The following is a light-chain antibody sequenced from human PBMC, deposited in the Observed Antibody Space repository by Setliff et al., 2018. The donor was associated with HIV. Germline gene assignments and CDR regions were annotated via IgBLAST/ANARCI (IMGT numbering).Light chain of an antibody. CDR2: WAS. J-gene: IGKJ1*01. Sequence: DIVMTQSPDSLAVSLGERATINCKSSQSVLYSSNSKNYLAWYQQKPGQPPKLLIYWASTRESGVPDRFSGSGSGTDFTFTISSLQAEDVAVYYCQQYYSTPWTFGQGTKVDIK. CDR1: QSVLYSSNSKNY. CDR3: QQYYSTPWT. V-gene: IGKV4-1*01.